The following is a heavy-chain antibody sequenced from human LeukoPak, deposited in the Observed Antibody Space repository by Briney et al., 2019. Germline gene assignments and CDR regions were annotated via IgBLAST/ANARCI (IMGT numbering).Heavy chain of an antibody. CDR1: GGSISRSSYY. V-gene: IGHV4-39*01. CDR3: AGHIYFMVRGVISHFDY. CDR2: IYYSGST. D-gene: IGHD3-10*01. Sequence: TSSETLSLTCTVSGGSISRSSYYWGWVRQPPGKGLEWIGSIYYSGSTYYNPSLKSRVTISVDTSKNQFSLKLSSVTAADTAVYYCAGHIYFMVRGVISHFDYWGQGTLVTVSS. J-gene: IGHJ4*02.